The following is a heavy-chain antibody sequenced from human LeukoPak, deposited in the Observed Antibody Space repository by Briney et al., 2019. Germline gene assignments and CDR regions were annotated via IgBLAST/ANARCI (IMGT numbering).Heavy chain of an antibody. V-gene: IGHV2-70*11. Sequence: SGPALLKPTQTLTLTCTFFGFSLSTNGMCVSWIRQPPGKALEWLARVDWDDDQYYSTSLKTRLTISKATSKNQVVLIMTNMDPVDTATYYCARTPNIAVAGTRPYFDYWGQGTLVTVSS. CDR2: VDWDDDQ. J-gene: IGHJ4*02. CDR1: GFSLSTNGMC. CDR3: ARTPNIAVAGTRPYFDY. D-gene: IGHD6-19*01.